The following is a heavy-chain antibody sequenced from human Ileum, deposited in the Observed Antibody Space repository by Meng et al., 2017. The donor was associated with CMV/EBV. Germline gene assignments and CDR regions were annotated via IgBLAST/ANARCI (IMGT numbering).Heavy chain of an antibody. CDR3: ARSPGFWSLDY. CDR1: GGSISSSTNY. Sequence: SETLSLTCTVSGGSISSSTNYWGWIRQPPGKGLEWMASIHHSGSTYYNPSLKSRVTISVDTSKNQFSLRLNSVTAADTGVYFCARSPGFWSLDYWGRGTLVTVSS. D-gene: IGHD2-8*02. CDR2: IHHSGST. V-gene: IGHV4-39*07. J-gene: IGHJ4*02.